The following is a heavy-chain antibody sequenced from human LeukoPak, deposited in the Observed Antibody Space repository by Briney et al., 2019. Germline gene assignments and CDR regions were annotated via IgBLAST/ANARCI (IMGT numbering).Heavy chain of an antibody. CDR2: INPSGTST. J-gene: IGHJ4*02. V-gene: IGHV1-46*01. CDR3: VRGASDTSGYYYVLDY. D-gene: IGHD3-22*01. Sequence: ASVKVSCKASGHTFTIYYTHWVRQAPGQGLGWMGIINPSGTSTSYPQNFQSRVTMTRDTSTSTVYMELSSLTSDDTAVYYCVRGASDTSGYYYVLDYWGQGTLVTVSS. CDR1: GHTFTIYY.